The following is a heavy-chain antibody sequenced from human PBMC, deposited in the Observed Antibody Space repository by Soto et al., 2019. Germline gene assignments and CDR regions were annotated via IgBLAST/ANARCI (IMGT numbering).Heavy chain of an antibody. Sequence: SLRHSWQASGFTFTSYTMNLVRQAPGKGLEWVSSISSGTTYIYYADSVKGRFTISRDNAKNSLFLKMNSMKVEDMVVSYCVRGYSSSSAGYWGKGTLVTVSX. V-gene: IGHV3-21*01. CDR3: VRGYSSSSAGY. CDR1: GFTFTSYT. J-gene: IGHJ4*02. CDR2: ISSGTTYI. D-gene: IGHD6-6*01.